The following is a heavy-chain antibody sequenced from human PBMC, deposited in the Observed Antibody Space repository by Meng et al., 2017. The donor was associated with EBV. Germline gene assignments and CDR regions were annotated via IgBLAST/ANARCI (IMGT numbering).Heavy chain of an antibody. CDR3: ARAEIAAAGRLDY. D-gene: IGHD6-13*01. CDR1: GGTFSSYA. CDR2: IIPIFGTA. J-gene: IGHJ4*02. V-gene: IGHV1-69*06. Sequence: VELVGVGCEGKNPGPSVKVSCKASGGTFSSYAISWVRQASGQGLEWMGGIIPIFGTANYAQKFQGRVTITADKSTSTAYMELSSLRSEDTAVYYCARAEIAAAGRLDYWGQGTLVTVSS.